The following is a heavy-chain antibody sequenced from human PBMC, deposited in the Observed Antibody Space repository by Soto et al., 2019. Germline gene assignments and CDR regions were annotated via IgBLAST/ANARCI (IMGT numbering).Heavy chain of an antibody. CDR3: ATREIGYCSGGSCPLDY. CDR2: IDPSGGVT. CDR1: GYTFTKFH. V-gene: IGHV1-46*01. J-gene: IGHJ4*02. D-gene: IGHD2-15*01. Sequence: ASVKVSCKASGYTFTKFHIHWVRQAPGQGLEWMGMIDPSGGVTRDAQRFQGRITMTSDTSTSSVYMELRGLTSEDTAVYYCATREIGYCSGGSCPLDYWGQGTLVTVSS.